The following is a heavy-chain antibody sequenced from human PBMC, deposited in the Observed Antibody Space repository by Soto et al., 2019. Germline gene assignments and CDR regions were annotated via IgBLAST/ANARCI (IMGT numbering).Heavy chain of an antibody. CDR1: GLTFSNAW. CDR2: IKSKTDGGTT. J-gene: IGHJ6*03. Sequence: EVQLVESGGGLVKPGGSLRLSCAASGLTFSNAWMNWVRQAPGKGLEWVGRIKSKTDGGTTEYAAPVKGSFTISRDDSKNKLYLQMNSLNSEDTDVYYCTKKEVVYSMDVWGKGTTVTVSS. V-gene: IGHV3-15*07. CDR3: TKKEVVYSMDV. D-gene: IGHD2-15*01.